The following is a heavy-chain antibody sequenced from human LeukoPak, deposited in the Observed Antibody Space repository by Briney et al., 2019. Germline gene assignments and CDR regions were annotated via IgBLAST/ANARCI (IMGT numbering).Heavy chain of an antibody. J-gene: IGHJ4*02. V-gene: IGHV1-69*04. CDR2: IIPILGIA. CDR3: ARGDSYCGADCYHPPGH. D-gene: IGHD2-21*02. Sequence: GASVTVSCKASGGTFSSYAITWVRQAPGHGLAWMGRIIPILGIANYAQKFQGRVTITADKSTTTVYMELSSLRSGDTAVYYCARGDSYCGADCYHPPGHWGQGTVVTVSS. CDR1: GGTFSSYA.